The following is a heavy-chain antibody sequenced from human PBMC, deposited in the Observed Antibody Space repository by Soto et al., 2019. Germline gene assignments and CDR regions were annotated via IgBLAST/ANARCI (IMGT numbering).Heavy chain of an antibody. CDR2: ISGYDGHT. Sequence: QVQLVQSGAEVRKPGASVKVSCKASGYTLTTYGISWVRQAPGQGLEWMGRISGYDGHTKYAQKFQGRIIMTTDTSTSTVYMDLRSLRSDDTAVYYCAREGEMPYYYYGLDVWGQGTTVTVSS. CDR3: AREGEMPYYYYGLDV. V-gene: IGHV1-18*01. CDR1: GYTLTTYG. J-gene: IGHJ6*02. D-gene: IGHD3-16*01.